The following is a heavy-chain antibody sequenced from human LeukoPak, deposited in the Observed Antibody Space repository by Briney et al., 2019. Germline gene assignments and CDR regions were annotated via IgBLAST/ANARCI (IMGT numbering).Heavy chain of an antibody. D-gene: IGHD3-3*01. V-gene: IGHV1-2*02. CDR1: GYTFTGYY. J-gene: IGHJ4*02. CDR2: INPNSGGT. CDR3: ARAVLRFLEWLFPLGY. Sequence: GASVKVSCKASGYTFTGYYMHWVRQAPGQGLEWMGWINPNSGGTNYAQKFQGRVTMTRDTSISTAYMELSRLRSDDTAVYYCARAVLRFLEWLFPLGYWGRGTLVTVSS.